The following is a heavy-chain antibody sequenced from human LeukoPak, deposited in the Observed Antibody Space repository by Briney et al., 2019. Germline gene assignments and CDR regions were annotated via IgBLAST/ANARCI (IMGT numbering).Heavy chain of an antibody. Sequence: PGGSLRLSCAASGCTFSSYSMSWVRQAPGKGLEWVSAISGSGGSTYYADSVKGRFTLCRDNSKNTLYLQMHSLRAEDTAVYYCAKDGFIVVVPAASGGFDYWGQGTLVTVSS. CDR2: ISGSGGST. D-gene: IGHD2-2*01. CDR1: GCTFSSYS. V-gene: IGHV3-23*01. J-gene: IGHJ4*02. CDR3: AKDGFIVVVPAASGGFDY.